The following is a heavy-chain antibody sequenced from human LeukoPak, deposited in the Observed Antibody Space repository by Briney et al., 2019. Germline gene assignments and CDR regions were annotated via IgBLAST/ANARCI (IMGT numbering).Heavy chain of an antibody. V-gene: IGHV4-59*01. J-gene: IGHJ5*02. CDR2: IYYSGST. CDR3: ARCNYDFLRGYFNWCYT. D-gene: IGHD3-3*01. CDR1: GGSISSYY. Sequence: SETLSLTCTVSGGSISSYYLSWIRQPPGKGLEWIGYIYYSGSTNYNPSLKSRAPISVDTSKNQVSLKLSSVTAADTAVYYSARCNYDFLRGYFNWCYTWGQGTLVAVSS.